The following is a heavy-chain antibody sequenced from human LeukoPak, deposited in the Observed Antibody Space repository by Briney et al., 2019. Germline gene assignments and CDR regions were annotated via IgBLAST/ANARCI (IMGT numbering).Heavy chain of an antibody. V-gene: IGHV3-30-3*01. J-gene: IGHJ5*02. D-gene: IGHD2-15*01. Sequence: PERSLRLSCAASGFTFSSYAMHWVRQAPGKGLEWLAGISYDGSNKYYTDSVKGRFTISRDNSKNTLFLQMNSLRAEDTALYYCARDSSTYCSGANCYPFDPWGQGTLVTVSS. CDR1: GFTFSSYA. CDR2: ISYDGSNK. CDR3: ARDSSTYCSGANCYPFDP.